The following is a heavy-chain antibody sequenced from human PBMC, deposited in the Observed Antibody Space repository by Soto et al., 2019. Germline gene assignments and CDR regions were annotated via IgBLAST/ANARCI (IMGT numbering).Heavy chain of an antibody. D-gene: IGHD3-22*01. V-gene: IGHV4-30-2*01. Sequence: QLQLQESGSRLVKPSQTLSLTCAVSGCSISSGGYSWNWIRQPPGKGLEWIGYSFHSGSTSYNPSLKSRVTMSVDTSKNQFSLKLGSVTAADTAVYYCARRPNYYDSSRDWFDPWGQGTLVTVSS. CDR3: ARRPNYYDSSRDWFDP. J-gene: IGHJ5*02. CDR2: SFHSGST. CDR1: GCSISSGGYS.